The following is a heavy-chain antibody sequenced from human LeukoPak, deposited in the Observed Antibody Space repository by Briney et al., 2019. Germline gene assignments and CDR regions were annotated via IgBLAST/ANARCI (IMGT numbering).Heavy chain of an antibody. V-gene: IGHV1-18*01. CDR1: GYTFTRYG. Sequence: ASVKVSCKASGYTFTRYGISWVRQAPGQGLQWLGWISASNGNTNYAQKFRDRVTMSTDTSTGTAYLDVRSLTSDDTAVYYCADYVDAATENTIDYWGQGTLVTVSS. D-gene: IGHD6-13*01. J-gene: IGHJ4*02. CDR3: ADYVDAATENTIDY. CDR2: ISASNGNT.